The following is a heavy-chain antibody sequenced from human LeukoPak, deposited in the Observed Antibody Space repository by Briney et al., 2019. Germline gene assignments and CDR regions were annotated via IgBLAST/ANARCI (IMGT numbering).Heavy chain of an antibody. J-gene: IGHJ4*02. CDR1: GGSISSYY. Sequence: SETLSLTCTVSGGSISSYYWSWIRQPPGKGLEWIGYIYYSGSTNYNPSLKSRVTISVDTSKNQFSLKLSSVTAADTAVYYCARVDTAMVRYFDYWGQGTLVTVSS. CDR3: ARVDTAMVRYFDY. V-gene: IGHV4-59*08. CDR2: IYYSGST. D-gene: IGHD5-18*01.